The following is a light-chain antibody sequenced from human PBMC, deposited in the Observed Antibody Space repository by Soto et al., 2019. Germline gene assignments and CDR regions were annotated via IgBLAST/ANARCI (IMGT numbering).Light chain of an antibody. V-gene: IGLV2-14*03. CDR1: SSDVGGYNY. CDR3: SSYTSSSLHV. J-gene: IGLJ1*01. Sequence: QSALTQPASVSGSPGQSITISCTGTSSDVGGYNYVSWYQQHPGKAPKLMNYDVSNRPSGVSNRFSGSKSGNTASLTISGLQAEDEADYYCSSYTSSSLHVFGAGTKVTVL. CDR2: DVS.